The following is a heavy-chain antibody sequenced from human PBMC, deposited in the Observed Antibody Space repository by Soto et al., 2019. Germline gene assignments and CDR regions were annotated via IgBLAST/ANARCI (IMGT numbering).Heavy chain of an antibody. CDR1: GFSLRSYW. D-gene: IGHD2-15*01. V-gene: IGHV3-74*01. J-gene: IGHJ4*02. CDR2: ISGDESRT. CDR3: AKPFRCFGGSSCYSPFDF. Sequence: EVQLVESGGGLVQPGGSLRLSCVASGFSLRSYWMDWVRQAPGKGLVWVSRISGDESRTTYADSVKGRFTISRDNVKNTLYLEMNSMGAEDTAVYYCAKPFRCFGGSSCYSPFDFWGRGTLVTVSS.